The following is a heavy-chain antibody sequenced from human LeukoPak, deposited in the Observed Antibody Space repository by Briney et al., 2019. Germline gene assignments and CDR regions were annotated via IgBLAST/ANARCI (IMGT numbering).Heavy chain of an antibody. D-gene: IGHD3-22*01. Sequence: PGGSLRLSCAASGFTFSSYAMSWVRQAPGKGLEWVSAISGSGGSTYYADSVKGRFTISRDNSKNTLYLQMNSLRAEDTAVYHCAKDSDSSGSGDYWGQGTLVTVSS. CDR3: AKDSDSSGSGDY. J-gene: IGHJ4*02. CDR1: GFTFSSYA. CDR2: ISGSGGST. V-gene: IGHV3-23*01.